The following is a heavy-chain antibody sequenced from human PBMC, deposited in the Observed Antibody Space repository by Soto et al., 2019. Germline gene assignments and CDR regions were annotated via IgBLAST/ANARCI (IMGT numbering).Heavy chain of an antibody. CDR1: GFTFSSYW. D-gene: IGHD2-2*01. V-gene: IGHV3-7*01. Sequence: GGSLRLSCAASGFTFSSYWMSWVRQAPGKGLEWVANIKQDGSEKYYVDSVKGRFTISRDNAKNSLYLQMNSLRAEDTAVYYCARGVDLKYCSSTSCYEDYYYYYMDVWGKGTTVTVSS. CDR2: IKQDGSEK. J-gene: IGHJ6*03. CDR3: ARGVDLKYCSSTSCYEDYYYYYMDV.